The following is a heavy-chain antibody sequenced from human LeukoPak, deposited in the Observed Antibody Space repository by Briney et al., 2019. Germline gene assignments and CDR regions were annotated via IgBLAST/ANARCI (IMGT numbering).Heavy chain of an antibody. CDR3: ARDQTLFGGLDY. CDR1: GFTFSSYA. Sequence: GGSLRLSCAASGFTFSSYAMHWVRQAPGQRLEWMGWINAGNGNTKYSQKFQGRVTITRDTSASTAYMELSSLRSEDTAVYYCARDQTLFGGLDYWGQGTLVTVSS. V-gene: IGHV1-3*01. J-gene: IGHJ4*02. D-gene: IGHD3-10*02. CDR2: INAGNGNT.